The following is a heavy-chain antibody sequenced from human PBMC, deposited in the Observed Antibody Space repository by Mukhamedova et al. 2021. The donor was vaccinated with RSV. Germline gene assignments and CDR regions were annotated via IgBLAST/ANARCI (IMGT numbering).Heavy chain of an antibody. CDR2: IKQDGSEK. CDR3: ACSRTFDY. J-gene: IGHJ4*02. D-gene: IGHD2-2*01. Sequence: GKGLEWVANIKQDGSEKYYVDSVKGRLTISRDNAKNSLYLQMNSLRAEDTAVYYCACSRTFDYWGQGTLVTVSS. V-gene: IGHV3-7*03.